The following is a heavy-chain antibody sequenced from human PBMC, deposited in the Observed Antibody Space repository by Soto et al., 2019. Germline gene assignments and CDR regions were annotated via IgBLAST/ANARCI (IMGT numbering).Heavy chain of an antibody. D-gene: IGHD3-10*01. V-gene: IGHV4-31*03. J-gene: IGHJ3*02. Sequence: QVQLQESGPGLVKPSQTQSLTCTVSGGSISSGGYYWSWIRQHPGKGLEWIGYIYYSGSTYYNPSLKSRVIISVDTSKNQFSLKLSSVTAADTAAYYCAREGRPMVRVVIIESLSTDIWGHETMVTVSS. CDR3: AREGRPMVRVVIIESLSTDI. CDR2: IYYSGST. CDR1: GGSISSGGYY.